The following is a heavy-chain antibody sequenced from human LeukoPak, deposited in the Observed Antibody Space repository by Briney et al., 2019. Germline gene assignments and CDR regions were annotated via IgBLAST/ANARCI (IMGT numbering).Heavy chain of an antibody. CDR3: ARAGDYYSYGMDV. CDR2: INPNSGGT. V-gene: IGHV1-2*02. CDR1: GYTFTGYY. J-gene: IGHJ6*02. D-gene: IGHD7-27*01. Sequence: ASVKVSCKASGYTFTGYYMHWVRQAPGQGLEWIGWINPNSGGTNYAQKFQGRVTMTRDTSISTAYMELSRLRSDDTAVYYCARAGDYYSYGMDVWGQGTTVTVSS.